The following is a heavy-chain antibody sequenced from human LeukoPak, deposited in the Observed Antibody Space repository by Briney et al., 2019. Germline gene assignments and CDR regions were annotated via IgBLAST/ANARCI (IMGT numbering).Heavy chain of an antibody. CDR1: GFTLSNYG. Sequence: PGGSLRLSFAASGFTLSNYGMAWVRQAPGKGLEWISYISSSSANIKYAGSVRGRFTSSRDKAQNSLYLQINSLRAEDTAVYYCAQSRIGFSGQADHWGQGALVIVSS. CDR2: ISSSSANI. J-gene: IGHJ4*02. CDR3: AQSRIGFSGQADH. D-gene: IGHD5-12*01. V-gene: IGHV3-48*01.